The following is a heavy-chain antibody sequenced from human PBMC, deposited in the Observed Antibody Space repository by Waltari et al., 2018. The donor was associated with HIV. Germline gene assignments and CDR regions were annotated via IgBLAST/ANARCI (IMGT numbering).Heavy chain of an antibody. CDR3: ARVGMGKDMWSTAGPIWFDP. Sequence: QVQLEESGPGLVKPAETLSLNCSVSGHSVSRGFYYLSWIRQSPGKGPEWMGSIYYTGTTRYHPFFGGRVSLSIDTPKNQFSLTLTSVTAADTAVYFCARVGMGKDMWSTAGPIWFDPWGQGTPVTVSS. CDR1: GHSVSRGFYY. J-gene: IGHJ5*02. D-gene: IGHD2-21*01. CDR2: IYYTGTT. V-gene: IGHV4-61*01.